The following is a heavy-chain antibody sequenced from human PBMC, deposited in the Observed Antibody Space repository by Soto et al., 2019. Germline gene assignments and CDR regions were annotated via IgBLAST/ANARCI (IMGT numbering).Heavy chain of an antibody. Sequence: SETLSLTCTVSGGSISSSSYSWGWIRQPPGKGLEWIGSIYYSGSTYYNPSLQSRVTISVDTSKNQFSLKLSSVTAADPDGYFFARHSLVVVPAASNWFDPWGQGTLGTDS. CDR2: IYYSGST. D-gene: IGHD2-2*01. CDR1: GGSISSSSYS. J-gene: IGHJ5*02. V-gene: IGHV4-39*01. CDR3: ARHSLVVVPAASNWFDP.